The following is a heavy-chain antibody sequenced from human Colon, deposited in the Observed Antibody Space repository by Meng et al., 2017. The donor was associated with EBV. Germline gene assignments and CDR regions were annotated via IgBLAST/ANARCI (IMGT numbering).Heavy chain of an antibody. Sequence: QVQLQQWGAGPLNPSEPLSLTCGVSGGSLSGYYWSWIRHFPGRTLEFIGDINHSGSANYNPSLRSRVTISVDTSKNQIFLNLHSVTAADTAVYHCARTFGYCSNNNCPRTLGYWGQGTLVTVSS. CDR1: GGSLSGYY. V-gene: IGHV4-34*02. D-gene: IGHD2-2*03. CDR3: ARTFGYCSNNNCPRTLGY. CDR2: INHSGSA. J-gene: IGHJ4*02.